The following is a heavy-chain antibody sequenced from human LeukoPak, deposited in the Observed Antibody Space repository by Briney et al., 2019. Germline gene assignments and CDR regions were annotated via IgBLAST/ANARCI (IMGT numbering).Heavy chain of an antibody. Sequence: RGSLRLSCAASGFTFSSYGMHWVRQAPGKGLEWVAFIRYDGSNKYYADSVKGRFTISRDNSKNTLYLQMNSLRAEDTAVYYCAKDPLTTVVTPFPAFWGQGTLVTVSS. J-gene: IGHJ4*02. V-gene: IGHV3-30*02. D-gene: IGHD4-23*01. CDR3: AKDPLTTVVTPFPAF. CDR2: IRYDGSNK. CDR1: GFTFSSYG.